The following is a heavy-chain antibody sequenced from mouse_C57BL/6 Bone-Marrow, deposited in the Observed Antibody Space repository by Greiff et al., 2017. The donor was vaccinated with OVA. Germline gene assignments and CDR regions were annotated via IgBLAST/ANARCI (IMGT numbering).Heavy chain of an antibody. Sequence: EVQGVESGGGLVQSGRSLRLSCATSGFTFSDFYMEWVRQAPGKGLEWIAASRNKANDYTTEYSASVKGRFIVSRDTSQSILYLQMNALRAEDTAIYYCAGEAYCAMDYWGQGTSVTVSS. CDR1: GFTFSDFY. D-gene: IGHD2-1*01. J-gene: IGHJ4*01. CDR2: SRNKANDYTT. CDR3: AGEAYCAMDY. V-gene: IGHV7-1*01.